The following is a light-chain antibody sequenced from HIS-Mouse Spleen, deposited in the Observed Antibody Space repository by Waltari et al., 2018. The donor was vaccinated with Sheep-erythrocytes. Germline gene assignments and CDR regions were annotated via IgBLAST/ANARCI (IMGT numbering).Light chain of an antibody. CDR3: LQDYNYPYT. V-gene: IGKV1-6*01. CDR1: QGMRND. CDR2: AAS. J-gene: IGKJ2*01. Sequence: AIQMTQSPSSLSASVGDRVTITCLASQGMRNDLGWYQQKPGKDPKVLIYAASSLQSGVPSRFSGSGSGTDFTLTISSLQPEDFATYYCLQDYNYPYTFGQGTKLEIK.